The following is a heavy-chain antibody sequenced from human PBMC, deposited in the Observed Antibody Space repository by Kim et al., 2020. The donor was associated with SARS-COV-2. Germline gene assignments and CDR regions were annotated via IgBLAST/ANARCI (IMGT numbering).Heavy chain of an antibody. J-gene: IGHJ6*02. Sequence: KSRVTISVDPSKNQFALKLSSVTAADTAVYYCARGISKLWFGPRRVGMDVWGQGTTVTVSS. CDR3: ARGISKLWFGPRRVGMDV. D-gene: IGHD3-10*01. V-gene: IGHV4-34*01.